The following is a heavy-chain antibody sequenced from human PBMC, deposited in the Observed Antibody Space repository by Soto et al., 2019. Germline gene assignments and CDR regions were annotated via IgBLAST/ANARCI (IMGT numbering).Heavy chain of an antibody. CDR1: GFTFSDYY. CDR2: ISTSGTYT. CDR3: AKYDYKYYGVDV. D-gene: IGHD3-16*01. J-gene: IGHJ6*02. V-gene: IGHV3-11*05. Sequence: QVQLVDSGGDLVKPGGSLRLSCVASGFTFSDYYMSWIRQAPGKGLEWLSYISTSGTYTNYADSVKGRFTISRDNAKNSVYLQMNSLRAEDTAVYYCAKYDYKYYGVDVWVQGTTVTVSS.